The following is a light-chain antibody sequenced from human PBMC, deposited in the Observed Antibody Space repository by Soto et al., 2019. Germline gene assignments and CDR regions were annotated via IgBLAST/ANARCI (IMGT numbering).Light chain of an antibody. V-gene: IGLV2-11*01. CDR1: SSDVGAYNY. J-gene: IGLJ2*01. CDR2: DVS. Sequence: QSALTQPRSVSGSPGQSVTISCTGTSSDVGAYNYVSWYQQHPGKAPKVIIYDVSKRPSGVPDRFSGSKSDNTASLTISGLQAEDEADYYCCSYAGSNTLLFGGGTKLTVL. CDR3: CSYAGSNTLL.